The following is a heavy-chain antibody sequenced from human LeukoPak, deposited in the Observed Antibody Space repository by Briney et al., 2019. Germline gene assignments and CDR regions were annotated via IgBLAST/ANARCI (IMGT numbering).Heavy chain of an antibody. CDR3: ARPSLNSGSYFDY. V-gene: IGHV3-11*04. CDR1: GFTFSDYN. Sequence: PGGSLRLSCAASGFTFSDYNMRWIRQAPGKGLEWVSSISRSGSTKYYADSVKGRFTISRDNARNSLYLQMNSLRAEDTAVYYCARPSLNSGSYFDYWGQGILVTVSS. D-gene: IGHD1-26*01. J-gene: IGHJ4*02. CDR2: ISRSGSTK.